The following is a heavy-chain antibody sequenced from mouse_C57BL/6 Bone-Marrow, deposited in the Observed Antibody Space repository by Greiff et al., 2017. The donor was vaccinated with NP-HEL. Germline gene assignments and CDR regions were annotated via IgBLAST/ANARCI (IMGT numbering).Heavy chain of an antibody. D-gene: IGHD2-4*01. CDR1: GYTFTDYY. J-gene: IGHJ4*01. CDR2: INPNNGGT. CDR3: ARATYYDYDGAMDY. V-gene: IGHV1-26*01. Sequence: EVQLQQSGPELVKPGASVKISCTASGYTFTDYYVNWVKQSHGKSLEWIGDINPNNGGTSYNQKFKGKATLTVDKSSSTAYMELRSLTSEDSAVYYCARATYYDYDGAMDYWGQGTSVTVSS.